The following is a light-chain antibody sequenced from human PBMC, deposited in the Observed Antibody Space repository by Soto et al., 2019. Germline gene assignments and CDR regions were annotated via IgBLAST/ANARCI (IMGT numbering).Light chain of an antibody. CDR2: AAS. CDR1: QNIRVY. CDR3: QHYNNWPAWT. Sequence: DIQMTQSPSSLSASVGDRVTITCRASQNIRVYLNWYQQKPGKAPKPLIYAASTLLSGVPSRFSGSGSGTDFTLTISSLQSEDFAVYYCQHYNNWPAWTFGQGTKVEIK. J-gene: IGKJ1*01. V-gene: IGKV1-39*01.